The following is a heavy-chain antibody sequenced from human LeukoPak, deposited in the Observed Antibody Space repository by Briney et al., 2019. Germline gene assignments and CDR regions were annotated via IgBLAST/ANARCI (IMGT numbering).Heavy chain of an antibody. V-gene: IGHV3-30*18. CDR1: GFTFSSYG. J-gene: IGHJ4*02. CDR2: ISYDGSNK. D-gene: IGHD4-17*01. CDR3: AKETTVTPFDY. Sequence: GGSLRLSCAASGFTFSSYGMHWVRQAPGKGLEWVAVISYDGSNKYYADSVKGRFTISRDNSKNTPYLQMNSLRAEDTAVYYCAKETTVTPFDYWGQGTLATVSS.